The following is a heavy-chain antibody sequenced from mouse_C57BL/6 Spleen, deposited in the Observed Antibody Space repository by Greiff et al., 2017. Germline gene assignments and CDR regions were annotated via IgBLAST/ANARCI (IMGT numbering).Heavy chain of an antibody. CDR1: GYAFSSYW. Sequence: QVQLQQSGAELVKPGASVKISCKASGYAFSSYWMNWVKQRPGKGLEWIGQIYPGDGDTNYNGKFKGKATLTADKASSTASMQLSSRTSEDSAVYFCARGGHYYGPHYFDYWGQGTTLTVSS. CDR3: ARGGHYYGPHYFDY. D-gene: IGHD1-1*01. J-gene: IGHJ2*01. CDR2: IYPGDGDT. V-gene: IGHV1-80*01.